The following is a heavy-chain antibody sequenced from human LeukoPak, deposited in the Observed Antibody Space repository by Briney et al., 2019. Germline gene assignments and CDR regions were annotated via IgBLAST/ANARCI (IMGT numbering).Heavy chain of an antibody. D-gene: IGHD1-26*01. J-gene: IGHJ4*02. CDR2: IGVAANT. CDR3: VRQETPHGNFDY. Sequence: PGGSLRLSCAASGFTFSSYDMHWVRQATGKGLEWVSAIGVAANTFYSGSVKGRFTISRGNAKNSLYLLMSSLRAEDTAVYYCVRQETPHGNFDYWGQGTLVTVSS. CDR1: GFTFSSYD. V-gene: IGHV3-13*01.